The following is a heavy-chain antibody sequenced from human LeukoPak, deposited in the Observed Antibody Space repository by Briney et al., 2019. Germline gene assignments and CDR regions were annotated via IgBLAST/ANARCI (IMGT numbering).Heavy chain of an antibody. V-gene: IGHV3-21*01. J-gene: IGHJ4*02. Sequence: GGSLRLSCAASGFTFSSYSMNWVRQAPGKGLEWVSSISSSSSYIYYADSVKGRFTISRDNAKSSLYLQMNSLRAEDTAVYYCARESTGITPRLADYWGQGTLVTVSS. D-gene: IGHD5-24*01. CDR2: ISSSSSYI. CDR1: GFTFSSYS. CDR3: ARESTGITPRLADY.